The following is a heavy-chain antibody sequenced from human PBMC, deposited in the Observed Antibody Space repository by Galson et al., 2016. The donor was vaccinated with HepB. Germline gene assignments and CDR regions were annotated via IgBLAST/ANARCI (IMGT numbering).Heavy chain of an antibody. CDR3: ARGQHYFDSSGDYYGAKEGRFDC. CDR2: TYQRSKWFH. Sequence: CAISGDSVSTNSAAWNWIRQSPSRGLEWLGRTYQRSKWFHDYAASVKSRITINPDTSKNQFSLQLSSVTPEDTAVYYCARGQHYFDSSGDYYGAKEGRFDCWGQGTLVTVSS. V-gene: IGHV6-1*01. D-gene: IGHD3-22*01. CDR1: GDSVSTNSAA. J-gene: IGHJ4*02.